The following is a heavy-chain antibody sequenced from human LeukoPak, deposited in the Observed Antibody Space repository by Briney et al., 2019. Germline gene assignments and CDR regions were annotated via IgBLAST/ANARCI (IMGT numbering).Heavy chain of an antibody. Sequence: PSETLSLTCTVSGGSISSYYWSWIRQPPGKGLEWIGYIYYSGSTKYNPPLKSQITISVDTSKNQFSLKLSSVTAADTAMYYCARQGNGDLYYFDYWGQGTLVTVSS. J-gene: IGHJ4*02. V-gene: IGHV4-59*08. CDR2: IYYSGST. D-gene: IGHD4-17*01. CDR3: ARQGNGDLYYFDY. CDR1: GGSISSYY.